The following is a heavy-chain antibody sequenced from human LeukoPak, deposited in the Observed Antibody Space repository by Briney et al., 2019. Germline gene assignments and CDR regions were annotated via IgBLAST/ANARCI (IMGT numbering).Heavy chain of an antibody. CDR2: ISAYNGNT. V-gene: IGHV1-18*04. D-gene: IGHD1-7*01. CDR3: ARGAKITGTTGWFDP. J-gene: IGHJ5*02. CDR1: GYTFTSYG. Sequence: ASVKLSCKASGYTFTSYGISWVRQAPGQGLEWMGWISAYNGNTNYAQKLQGRVTMNTDTSTSTAYMELRSLRSDDTAVYYCARGAKITGTTGWFDPWGQGTLVTVSS.